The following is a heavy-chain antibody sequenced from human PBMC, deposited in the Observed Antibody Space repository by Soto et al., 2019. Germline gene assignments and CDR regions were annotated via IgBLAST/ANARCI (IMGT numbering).Heavy chain of an antibody. D-gene: IGHD3-10*01. V-gene: IGHV3-23*01. CDR1: GFTFSSYA. J-gene: IGHJ6*02. CDR3: AKDHRIWGRLVEYMDV. Sequence: GGSLRLSCAASGFTFSSYALGWVRQAPGRGLECVSAISGSGVSTFYADSVKGRFTISRDTSKNTLYLQMNTLTAEDTAVYYCAKDHRIWGRLVEYMDVWGQGNTVTVS. CDR2: ISGSGVST.